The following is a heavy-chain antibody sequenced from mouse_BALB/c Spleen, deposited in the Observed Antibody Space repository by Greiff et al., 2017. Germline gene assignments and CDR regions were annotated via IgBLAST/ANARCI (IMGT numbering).Heavy chain of an antibody. J-gene: IGHJ2*01. CDR3: ARSGYRYDVDFDY. Sequence: EVQLQQSGAELVKPGASVKLSCTASGFNIKDTYMHWVKQRPEQGLEWIGRIDPANGNTKYDPKFQGKATITADTSSNTAYLQLSSLTSEDTAVYYCARSGYRYDVDFDYWGQGTTLTVSS. V-gene: IGHV14-3*02. D-gene: IGHD2-14*01. CDR2: IDPANGNT. CDR1: GFNIKDTY.